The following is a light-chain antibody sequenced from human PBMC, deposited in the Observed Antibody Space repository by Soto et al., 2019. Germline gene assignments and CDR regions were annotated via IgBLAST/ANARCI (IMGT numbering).Light chain of an antibody. CDR1: QSVGSN. CDR2: GAS. Sequence: EIVMTQSPGTLSVSPGERATLSCRASQSVGSNLAWYQQKPGQAPRLLIYGASTRATGIPAKFSASGSGTEFTLTISSLQSEDFAVYYCHQYNNWPRTFGQGTKLEIK. CDR3: HQYNNWPRT. J-gene: IGKJ2*01. V-gene: IGKV3-15*01.